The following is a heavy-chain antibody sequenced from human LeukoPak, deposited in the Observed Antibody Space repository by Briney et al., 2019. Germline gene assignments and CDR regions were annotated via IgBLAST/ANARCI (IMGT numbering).Heavy chain of an antibody. CDR3: AREGGQQLVPLRY. J-gene: IGHJ4*02. CDR2: IYYSGST. Sequence: SETLSLTCTVSGGSISSSSYYWGWIRQPPGKGLEWIGSIYYSGSTYYNPSLKSRVTISVDTSKNQFSLKLSSVTAADTAVYYCAREGGQQLVPLRYWGQGTLVTVSS. V-gene: IGHV4-39*07. D-gene: IGHD6-13*01. CDR1: GGSISSSSYY.